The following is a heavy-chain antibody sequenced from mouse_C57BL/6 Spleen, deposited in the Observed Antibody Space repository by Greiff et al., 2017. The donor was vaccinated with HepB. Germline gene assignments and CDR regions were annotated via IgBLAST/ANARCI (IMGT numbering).Heavy chain of an antibody. J-gene: IGHJ3*01. V-gene: IGHV1-50*01. CDR1: GYTFTSYW. D-gene: IGHD2-4*01. Sequence: VQLQQPGAELVKPGASVKLSCKASGYTFTSYWMQWVKQRPGQGLEWIGEIDPSDSYTNYNQKFKGKATLTVDTSSSTAYMQLSSLTSEDSAVYYCARNYDYGGWFAYWGQGTLVTVSA. CDR2: IDPSDSYT. CDR3: ARNYDYGGWFAY.